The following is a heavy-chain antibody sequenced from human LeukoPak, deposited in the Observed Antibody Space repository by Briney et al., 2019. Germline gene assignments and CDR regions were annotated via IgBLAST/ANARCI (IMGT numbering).Heavy chain of an antibody. CDR3: ARGKDYFDY. Sequence: PGWSLRLSCAASGFTFSSYAMHWVRQAPGKGLEWVAVISYDGSNKYYADSVKGRFTISRDNSKNTLYLQMNSLRAEDTAVYYCARGKDYFDYWGQGTLVTVSS. V-gene: IGHV3-30-3*01. CDR2: ISYDGSNK. CDR1: GFTFSSYA. J-gene: IGHJ4*02.